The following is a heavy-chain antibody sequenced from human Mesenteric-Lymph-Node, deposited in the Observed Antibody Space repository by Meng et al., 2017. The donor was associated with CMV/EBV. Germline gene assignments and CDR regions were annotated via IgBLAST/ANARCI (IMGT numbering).Heavy chain of an antibody. CDR1: GFTFSSYS. CDR2: ISTSGNYI. CDR3: ARKYCSGGSCYPDY. Sequence: GGSLRLSCAASGFTFSSYSMNWVRQAPGKGLEWLSSISTSGNYIYYADSVKGRFTMSRDNAKNSLYLQMNSLRADDTAVYYCARKYCSGGSCYPDYWGRGTLVTVSS. V-gene: IGHV3-21*01. J-gene: IGHJ4*02. D-gene: IGHD2-15*01.